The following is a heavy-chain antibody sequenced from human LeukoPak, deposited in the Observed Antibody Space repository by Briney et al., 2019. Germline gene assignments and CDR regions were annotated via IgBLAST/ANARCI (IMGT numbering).Heavy chain of an antibody. CDR2: ISGSGGST. V-gene: IGHV3-23*01. CDR1: GFTFSSYA. D-gene: IGHD3-9*01. CDR3: AKFLRYFDWPNDAFDI. J-gene: IGHJ3*02. Sequence: GGSLRLSCGASGFTFSSYAMSWVRQAPGKGLEWVSAISGSGGSTYYADSVKGRFTISRDNSKNTLYLQMNSLRAEDTAVYYCAKFLRYFDWPNDAFDIWGQGTMVTVSS.